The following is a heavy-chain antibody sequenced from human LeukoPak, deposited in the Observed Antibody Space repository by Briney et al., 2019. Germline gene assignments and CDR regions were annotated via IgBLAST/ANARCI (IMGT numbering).Heavy chain of an antibody. D-gene: IGHD6-19*01. CDR3: ARRSGIAVAGAFDY. J-gene: IGHJ4*02. CDR1: GFTFSNYS. CDR2: ISKGSGYI. V-gene: IGHV3-21*04. Sequence: GGSLRLSCVGSGFTFSNYSFNWVRQAPGKGLEWVSSISKGSGYIYQTDSVKGRFTISRDNAKNSLYLQMNSLRAEDTAVYYCARRSGIAVAGAFDYWGQGTLVTVSS.